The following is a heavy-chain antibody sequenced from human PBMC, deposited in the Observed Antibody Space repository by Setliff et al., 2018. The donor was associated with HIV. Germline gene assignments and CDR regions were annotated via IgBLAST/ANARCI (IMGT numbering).Heavy chain of an antibody. CDR3: ARVQGATHYDILTGYTLYSLDV. D-gene: IGHD3-9*01. CDR2: ISTYNGNR. Sequence: ASVKVSCKASGYTFSSYGISWVRQAPGQGLEWMGWISTYNGNRNYAQKLQDRVTMTTDTSTNTAYMVLTSLRSDDTAVYYCARVQGATHYDILTGYTLYSLDVWVQGTTVTVSS. CDR1: GYTFSSYG. J-gene: IGHJ6*02. V-gene: IGHV1-18*01.